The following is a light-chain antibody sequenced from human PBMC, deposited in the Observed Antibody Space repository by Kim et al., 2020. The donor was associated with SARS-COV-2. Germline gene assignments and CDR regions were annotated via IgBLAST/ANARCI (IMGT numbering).Light chain of an antibody. CDR2: STS. V-gene: IGKV3-15*01. Sequence: EIVLSQSPASLPVSLGDEVTISCRASQSVGGNLAWYSQRPGQAPRLVLYSTSTLANNIPERFWGSGSGKEFTLTIGSLQSEDLAIYFCPQYNSGPPYSFGPGTKLEI. J-gene: IGKJ2*03. CDR3: PQYNSGPPYS. CDR1: QSVGGN.